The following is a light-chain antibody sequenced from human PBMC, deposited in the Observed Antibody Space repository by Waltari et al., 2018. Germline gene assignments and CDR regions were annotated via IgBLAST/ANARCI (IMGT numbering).Light chain of an antibody. CDR3: QSFDTSLTAWV. CDR2: DNN. CDR1: SSTLGAVFL. J-gene: IGLJ3*02. V-gene: IGLV1-40*01. Sequence: QSVLTQPPSVSGAPGPRVTISCTGRSSTLGAVFLVPLYHQLPGTVPKLRIFDNNNRPSGVPARFSGSRSGTSASLAITGLQAEDEADYYCQSFDTSLTAWVFGGGTKLTVL.